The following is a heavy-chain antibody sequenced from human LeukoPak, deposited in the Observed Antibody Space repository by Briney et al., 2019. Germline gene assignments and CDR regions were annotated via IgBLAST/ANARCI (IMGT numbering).Heavy chain of an antibody. CDR2: IYSGGST. V-gene: IGHV3-66*01. J-gene: IGHJ4*02. CDR1: GFTFDDYA. Sequence: GGSLRLSCAASGFTFDDYAMHWVRQAPGKGLEWVSVIYSGGSTYYADSVKGRFTISRDNSKNTLYLQMNSLRAEDTAVYYCARSSAAAGRNKWTLLDYWGQGTLVTVSS. D-gene: IGHD6-13*01. CDR3: ARSSAAAGRNKWTLLDY.